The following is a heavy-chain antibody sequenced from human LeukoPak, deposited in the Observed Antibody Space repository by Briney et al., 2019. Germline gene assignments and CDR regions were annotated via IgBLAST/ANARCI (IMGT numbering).Heavy chain of an antibody. CDR3: ARGKYSSSAAWYFDL. CDR2: IYYSGST. Sequence: PSETLSLTCTVSGGSISSSSYYWGWIRQPPGKGLEWIGSIYYSGSTYYNPSLKSRVTISVDTSKKQFSLKLSSVTAADTAVYYCARGKYSSSAAWYFDLWGRGTLVTVSS. J-gene: IGHJ2*01. V-gene: IGHV4-39*07. CDR1: GGSISSSSYY. D-gene: IGHD6-6*01.